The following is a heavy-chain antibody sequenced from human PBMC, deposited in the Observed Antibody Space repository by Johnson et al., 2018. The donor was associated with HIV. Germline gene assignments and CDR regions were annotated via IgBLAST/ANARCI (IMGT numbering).Heavy chain of an antibody. J-gene: IGHJ3*02. Sequence: VQLVESGGGVVQPGRSLRLSCAASGFTFSSYAMSWVRQAPGKGLEWVSAISGSGGSTYYADSVKGRFTISRDNAKKSLYLQVNSLRADDTALYYCARDATPWGGDHVGYAFDIWGRGTMVTVSS. D-gene: IGHD6-25*01. CDR2: ISGSGGST. V-gene: IGHV3-23*04. CDR1: GFTFSSYA. CDR3: ARDATPWGGDHVGYAFDI.